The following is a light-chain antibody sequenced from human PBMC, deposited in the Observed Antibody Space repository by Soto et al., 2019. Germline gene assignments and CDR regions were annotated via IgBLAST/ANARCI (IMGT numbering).Light chain of an antibody. Sequence: DIQMTKSPSTLSGSVGDRVTITCRASQTISSWLAWHQQKPGKAPKLLIYKASTLKSGVPSRFSGSGSGTEFTLTISSLQPDDFATYYCQHYNSYSEAFGQGTKVDIK. CDR1: QTISSW. CDR3: QHYNSYSEA. V-gene: IGKV1-5*03. J-gene: IGKJ1*01. CDR2: KAS.